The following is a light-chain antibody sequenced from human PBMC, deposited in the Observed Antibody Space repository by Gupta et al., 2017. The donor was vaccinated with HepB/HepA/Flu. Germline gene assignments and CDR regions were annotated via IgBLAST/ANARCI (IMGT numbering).Light chain of an antibody. V-gene: IGLV3-19*01. CDR3: NSRDSSGNPV. CDR1: SLRSYY. CDR2: GKN. Sequence: SSELTQDPAVSVALGQTVRITCQGDSLRSYYASWYQQKPGQAPVLVIYGKNNRPSGIPDRFSGSSSGNPASLTITGAQAEDEADYYCNSRDSSGNPVFGGGTKLTVL. J-gene: IGLJ2*01.